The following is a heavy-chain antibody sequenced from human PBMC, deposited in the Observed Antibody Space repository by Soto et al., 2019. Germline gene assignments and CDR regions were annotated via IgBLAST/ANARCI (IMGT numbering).Heavy chain of an antibody. V-gene: IGHV3-23*01. CDR1: GCNFSSYA. J-gene: IGHJ4*02. CDR3: AKSGTDTAMADFDY. D-gene: IGHD5-18*01. CDR2: ISGSGGST. Sequence: PGLPHRLRYTPSGCNFSSYARFLDRQATGKGLEWVSAISGSGGSTYYADSVKGRFTISRDNSKNTLYLQMNSLRAEDTAVYYCAKSGTDTAMADFDYWGQGTLVTVSS.